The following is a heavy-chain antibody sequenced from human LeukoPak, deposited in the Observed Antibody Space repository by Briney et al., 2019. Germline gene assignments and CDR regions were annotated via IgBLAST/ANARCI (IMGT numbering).Heavy chain of an antibody. CDR2: INAGNGNT. J-gene: IGHJ2*01. Sequence: ASVKVSCKASGYTFTSYGISWVRQAPGQRLEWMGWINAGNGNTKYSQKFQGRVTITRDTSASTAYMELSSLRSEDTAVYYCARDRGRPEIQLWLGWYFDLWGRGTLVTVSS. CDR1: GYTFTSYG. V-gene: IGHV1-3*01. D-gene: IGHD5-18*01. CDR3: ARDRGRPEIQLWLGWYFDL.